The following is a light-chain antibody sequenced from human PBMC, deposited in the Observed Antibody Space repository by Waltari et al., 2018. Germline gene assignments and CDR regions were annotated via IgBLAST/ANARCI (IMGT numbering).Light chain of an antibody. CDR2: KGS. CDR3: SLYMGSGIWV. Sequence: QTVVTQEASLSVSPGGTVPLSCALTSGSVSTTSYATWYQQTPGQPPRTLVYKGSSRSSGVPDRFSGSVLGNTAALTITGAQADDEANYYCSLYMGSGIWVFGGGTKLTVL. CDR1: SGSVSTTSY. V-gene: IGLV8-61*01. J-gene: IGLJ3*02.